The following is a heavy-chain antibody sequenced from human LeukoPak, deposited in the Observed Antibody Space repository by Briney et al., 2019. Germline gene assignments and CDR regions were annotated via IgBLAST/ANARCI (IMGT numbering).Heavy chain of an antibody. V-gene: IGHV3-21*06. J-gene: IGHJ4*02. CDR2: ISSSSTYI. D-gene: IGHD1-26*01. CDR3: ARDGVAELMSALDY. Sequence: GGSLRLSCAASGFTFSGYAMSWVRQAPGKGLEWVSFISSSSTYICYADSLKGRFTISRDNAKNSLYLQMNSLRAEDTAVYYCARDGVAELMSALDYWGQGILVTVSS. CDR1: GFTFSGYA.